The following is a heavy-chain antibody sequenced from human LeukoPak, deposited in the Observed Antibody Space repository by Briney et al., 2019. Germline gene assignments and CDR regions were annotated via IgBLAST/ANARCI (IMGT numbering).Heavy chain of an antibody. J-gene: IGHJ6*03. Sequence: SETLSLTCAVYGGSFSGYYWSWIRQPPGKGLEWIGEINHSGSTNYNPSLKSRVTISVDTSKNQFSLKLSSVTAADTAVYYCAGGRSSGWYNYYYYYMDVWGKGTTVTVSS. V-gene: IGHV4-34*01. CDR1: GGSFSGYY. D-gene: IGHD6-19*01. CDR2: INHSGST. CDR3: AGGRSSGWYNYYYYYMDV.